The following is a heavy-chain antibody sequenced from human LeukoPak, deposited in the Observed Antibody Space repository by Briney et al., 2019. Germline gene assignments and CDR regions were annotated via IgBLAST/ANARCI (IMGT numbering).Heavy chain of an antibody. CDR2: INPKSGGT. CDR3: AREGGILGLYYFDY. D-gene: IGHD3-16*01. Sequence: ASVKVSCKASGYTFTGNYIHWVRLAPGQGLEWMGWINPKSGGTNYAQKYQGRVTMTRDTSISAAYMEMTRLTSDDTAVYYCAREGGILGLYYFDYWGQGTLVTVSS. CDR1: GYTFTGNY. V-gene: IGHV1-2*02. J-gene: IGHJ4*02.